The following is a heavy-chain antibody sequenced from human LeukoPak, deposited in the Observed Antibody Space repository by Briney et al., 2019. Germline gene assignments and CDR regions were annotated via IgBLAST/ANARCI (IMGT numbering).Heavy chain of an antibody. CDR2: IKQDGSET. D-gene: IGHD3-10*01. V-gene: IGHV3-7*01. Sequence: GSLRLSCAASGFTFSRYWMSWVRQAPGKGLEWVANIKQDGSETYYVDSVKGRFTISRDNAKNSLYLQINSLRAEDTAVYYCARDPMTYYYGSGSSSGYWGQGTLVTVSS. J-gene: IGHJ4*02. CDR1: GFTFSRYW. CDR3: ARDPMTYYYGSGSSSGY.